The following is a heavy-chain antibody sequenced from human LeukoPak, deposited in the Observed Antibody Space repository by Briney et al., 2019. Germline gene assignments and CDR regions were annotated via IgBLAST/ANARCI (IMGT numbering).Heavy chain of an antibody. J-gene: IGHJ5*02. Sequence: ASVKVSCKASGYTFTSYGMSWVRQAPGQGLEWLGWMSGYNGNTNYADTVQGRFTMTTDSTTNTPYMDPKRLRSDDTAVYYCARRNYRVGSGSYGGTNWFDPWGQGTLVTVSS. CDR3: ARRNYRVGSGSYGGTNWFDP. V-gene: IGHV1-18*01. CDR2: MSGYNGNT. D-gene: IGHD3-10*01. CDR1: GYTFTSYG.